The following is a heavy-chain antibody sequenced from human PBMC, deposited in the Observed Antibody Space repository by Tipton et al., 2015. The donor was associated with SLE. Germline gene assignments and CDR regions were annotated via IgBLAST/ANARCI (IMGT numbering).Heavy chain of an antibody. CDR2: INHSGNT. J-gene: IGHJ6*03. D-gene: IGHD3-16*01. CDR1: GYSIGSGYY. V-gene: IGHV4-34*01. CDR3: ARGRPRATQAWGGYYYYMDV. Sequence: AGLVKPSETLSLSCRVSGYSIGSGYYWNWIRQPPGKGLEWIGEINHSGNTNHNPSLKSRVTISVDTSKNQFSLKLSSVTAADTAVYYCARGRPRATQAWGGYYYYMDVWGKGTTVTVSS.